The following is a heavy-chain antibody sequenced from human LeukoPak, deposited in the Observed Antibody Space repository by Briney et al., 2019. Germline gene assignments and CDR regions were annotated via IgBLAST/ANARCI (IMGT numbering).Heavy chain of an antibody. CDR2: IYSGGST. CDR3: ARLKYYYDSSGYSP. V-gene: IGHV3-66*04. Sequence: SGGSLRLSCAASGFTVSSNYMSWVRQAPGKGLEWVSVIYSGGSTYYADSVKGRFTISRDNSKNTLHLQMNSLRAEDTAVYYCARLKYYYDSSGYSPWGQGTLVTVSS. J-gene: IGHJ5*02. D-gene: IGHD3-22*01. CDR1: GFTVSSNY.